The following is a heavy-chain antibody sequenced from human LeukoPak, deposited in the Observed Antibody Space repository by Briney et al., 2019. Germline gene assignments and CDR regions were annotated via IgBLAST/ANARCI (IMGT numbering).Heavy chain of an antibody. V-gene: IGHV1-18*01. J-gene: IGHJ4*02. CDR3: ARRGYSYGHYYFDY. CDR2: ISAYNGNT. Sequence: GASVKVSCKASGYTFTSYGISWVRQAPGQGLEWMGWISAYNGNTNYAQKLQGRVTMTTDTSTSTAYMELSSLKSEDTAVYYCARRGYSYGHYYFDYWGQGTLVTVSS. D-gene: IGHD5-18*01. CDR1: GYTFTSYG.